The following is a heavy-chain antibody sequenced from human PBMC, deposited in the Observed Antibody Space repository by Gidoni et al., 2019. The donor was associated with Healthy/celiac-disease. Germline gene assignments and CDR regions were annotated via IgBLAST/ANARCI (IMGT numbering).Heavy chain of an antibody. CDR3: ARGLSVGWSSENLGYYYYYMDV. CDR1: GCTFSSYA. D-gene: IGHD3-16*01. CDR2: IIPIFGTA. Sequence: QVQLVQSGAEVKKPGSSVKVSCKASGCTFSSYAISWVRQAPGQGLEWMGGIIPIFGTANYAQKFQGRVTITADKSTSTAYMELSSLRSEDTAVYYWARGLSVGWSSENLGYYYYYMDVWGKGTTVTVSS. V-gene: IGHV1-69*06. J-gene: IGHJ6*03.